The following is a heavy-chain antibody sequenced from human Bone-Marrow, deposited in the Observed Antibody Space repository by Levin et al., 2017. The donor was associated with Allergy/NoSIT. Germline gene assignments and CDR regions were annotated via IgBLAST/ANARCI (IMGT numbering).Heavy chain of an antibody. CDR2: IYYSGNT. CDR1: GGSISSYY. V-gene: IGHV4-59*08. CDR3: ARWLMIAVAGDTTNWFDP. Sequence: ASETLSLTCTVSGGSISSYYWSWIRQRPGKGLEWIGYIYYSGNTNYNPSLKSRVTISVDTSKNQFSLKLSSVTAADTAVYYCARWLMIAVAGDTTNWFDPWGQGTLVTVSS. J-gene: IGHJ5*02. D-gene: IGHD6-13*01.